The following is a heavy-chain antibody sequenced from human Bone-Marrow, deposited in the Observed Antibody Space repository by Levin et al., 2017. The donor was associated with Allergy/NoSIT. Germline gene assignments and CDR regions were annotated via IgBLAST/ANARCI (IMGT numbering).Heavy chain of an antibody. Sequence: QAGGSLRLSCAASGFTFNDYTMHWVRQAPQRGLEWVSLISWDASTTYYADSVRGRFTISRDNSKNALYLQMNSLTTEDTALYYCAKDLSPRIAVNGNIEYWGQGTLVTVSS. CDR1: GFTFNDYT. V-gene: IGHV3-43*01. J-gene: IGHJ4*02. CDR3: AKDLSPRIAVNGNIEY. CDR2: ISWDASTT. D-gene: IGHD6-19*01.